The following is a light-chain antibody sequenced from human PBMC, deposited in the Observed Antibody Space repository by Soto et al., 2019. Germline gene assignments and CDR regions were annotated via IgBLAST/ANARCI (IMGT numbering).Light chain of an antibody. V-gene: IGLV2-8*01. CDR2: EVS. J-gene: IGLJ2*01. CDR3: SSHAGSNTFVV. Sequence: QSALTQPPSASGSPGQSVTISCTGTSSDVGGYNYVSWYQQHPGKAPKVMIYEVSKRPSGVSDRFSGSKSGNTASLTVSGLQADDEADYYCSSHAGSNTFVVFDGGTKLTVL. CDR1: SSDVGGYNY.